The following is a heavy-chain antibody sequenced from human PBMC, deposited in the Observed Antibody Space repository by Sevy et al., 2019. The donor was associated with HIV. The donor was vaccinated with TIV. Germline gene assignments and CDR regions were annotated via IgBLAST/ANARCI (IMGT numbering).Heavy chain of an antibody. D-gene: IGHD6-13*01. CDR1: GFTFSSYW. Sequence: GGSLRLSCEASGFTFSSYWMSWVRQAPGKGLEWVANIKEDGSVKYYVDSVKGRFTISRDNAKNSVYLQMNSLRAEDTALYYCARAIGAAGSYWGQRTLVTVSS. CDR3: ARAIGAAGSY. J-gene: IGHJ4*02. CDR2: IKEDGSVK. V-gene: IGHV3-7*01.